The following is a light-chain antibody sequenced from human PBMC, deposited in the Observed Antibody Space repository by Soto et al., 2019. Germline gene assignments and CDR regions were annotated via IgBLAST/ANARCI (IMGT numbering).Light chain of an antibody. CDR2: GAS. CDR1: QSIINW. J-gene: IGKJ1*01. Sequence: DVQMTQSPSTLSASVGGRVTITCRASQSIINWLAWYQQKPGKAPKLLIYGASSLESGVPSRFSGSGSGTEFTLTITNLQPDDVATYYCQQYDSFSGTFGQGTKVDIK. CDR3: QQYDSFSGT. V-gene: IGKV1-5*01.